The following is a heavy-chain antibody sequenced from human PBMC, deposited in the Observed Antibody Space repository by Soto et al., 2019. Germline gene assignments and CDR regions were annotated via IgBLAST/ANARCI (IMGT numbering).Heavy chain of an antibody. Sequence: QVQLQESGPGLVKPSETLSLACTVSGGSITDYSWVWIRQPAGKALEWIGRIFSSGSTNYNPSLKCPITMSLDTSKNQFSLKLNSATATDTAVYFSARDQGVVVTADNWFDPWGQGILVTVSS. CDR3: ARDQGVVVTADNWFDP. D-gene: IGHD2-21*02. CDR2: IFSSGST. V-gene: IGHV4-4*07. J-gene: IGHJ5*02. CDR1: GGSITDYS.